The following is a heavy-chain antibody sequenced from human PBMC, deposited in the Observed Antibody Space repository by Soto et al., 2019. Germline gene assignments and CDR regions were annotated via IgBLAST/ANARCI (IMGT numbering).Heavy chain of an antibody. CDR3: ATRGLGVPSPTYFDN. D-gene: IGHD6-25*01. Sequence: QLVQSGSEVKKPGSSVKVSCQASGGTFSGYALTWVRQAPGQGLEWMGEFVPLFCTKNYAQKFPGSITITADEPTSPADMELSTLRSDDTAVYYCATRGLGVPSPTYFDNWGQGTLGTVSA. V-gene: IGHV1-69*01. CDR1: GGTFSGYA. J-gene: IGHJ4*02. CDR2: FVPLFCTK.